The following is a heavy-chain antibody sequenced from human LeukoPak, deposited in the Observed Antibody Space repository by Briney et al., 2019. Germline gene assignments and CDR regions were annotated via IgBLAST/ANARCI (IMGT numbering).Heavy chain of an antibody. J-gene: IGHJ6*03. Sequence: SEPLPLTCTVSGGSTCTYYWSWIRKPAGKGLEWLGRIYTSGSTNYNPSLKSRVTMSVDTSKNQFSLKLSSVTAADTAVYYCARTRYDYYDSSGEVSYYMDVWGKGTTVTISS. CDR3: ARTRYDYYDSSGEVSYYMDV. CDR1: GGSTCTYY. CDR2: IYTSGST. D-gene: IGHD3-22*01. V-gene: IGHV4-4*07.